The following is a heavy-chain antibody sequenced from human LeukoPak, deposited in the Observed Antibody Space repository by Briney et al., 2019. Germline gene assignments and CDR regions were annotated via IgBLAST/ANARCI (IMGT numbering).Heavy chain of an antibody. D-gene: IGHD1-26*01. J-gene: IGHJ5*02. V-gene: IGHV3-53*04. CDR3: ARVMFRVGATVS. Sequence: TGGSLRLSCAASGFTFSSYSMNWVRQAPGKGLEWVSVIYSGGSTYYADSVKGRFTISRHNSKNTLYLQMNSLRAEDTAVYYCARVMFRVGATVSWGQGTLVTVSS. CDR1: GFTFSSYS. CDR2: IYSGGST.